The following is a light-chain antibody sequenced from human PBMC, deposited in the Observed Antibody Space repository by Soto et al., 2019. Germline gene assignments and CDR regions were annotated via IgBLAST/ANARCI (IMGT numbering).Light chain of an antibody. CDR3: AAWSDSLNGYV. J-gene: IGLJ1*01. CDR1: TSNIARNT. V-gene: IGLV1-44*01. CDR2: NNN. Sequence: QSVLTQPPSASGAPGQMVTISCSGGTSNIARNTVNWYQQLPGTAPKLLIFNNNQRPSAVPDRFSGSKSGTSASLAISGLQSEDEADYYCAAWSDSLNGYVFGAGTKLTVL.